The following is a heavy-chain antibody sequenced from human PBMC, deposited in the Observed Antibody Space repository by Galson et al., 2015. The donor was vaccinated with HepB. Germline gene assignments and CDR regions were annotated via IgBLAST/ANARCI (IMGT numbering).Heavy chain of an antibody. J-gene: IGHJ6*02. CDR1: GGSFSAYY. CDR2: INHSGGT. Sequence: ETLSLTCAVYGGSFSAYYWSWIRQPPGKGLEWIGEINHSGGTNYNPSLKSRVTISVDTSKTQFSLNLSSVTAADTAMYYCARGGMDVWGQGTTVTVSS. V-gene: IGHV4-34*01. CDR3: ARGGMDV.